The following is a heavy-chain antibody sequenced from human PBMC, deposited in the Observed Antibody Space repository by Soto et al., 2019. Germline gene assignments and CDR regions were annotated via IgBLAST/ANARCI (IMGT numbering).Heavy chain of an antibody. V-gene: IGHV4-34*01. Sequence: SETLSLTCSVYVGSFSGYYWSWVRQPPGKGLEWIGEINHSGSTNYNPSLKSRVTISVDTSKNQFSLKLSSVTAADTAVYYCARGGGLYYYYGMDVWGQGTTVTVSS. CDR2: INHSGST. CDR3: ARGGGLYYYYGMDV. J-gene: IGHJ6*02. CDR1: VGSFSGYY. D-gene: IGHD3-16*01.